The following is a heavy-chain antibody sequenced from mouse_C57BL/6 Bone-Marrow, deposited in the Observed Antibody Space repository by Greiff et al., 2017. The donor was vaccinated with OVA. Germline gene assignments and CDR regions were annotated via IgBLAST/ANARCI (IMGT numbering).Heavy chain of an antibody. D-gene: IGHD1-1*01. CDR1: GFTFTNYY. J-gene: IGHJ2*01. V-gene: IGHV7-3*01. CDR3: ARYKGRVAVDYWDY. CDR2: IRNKPNGSTT. Sequence: EVKLVESGGGLVQPGDSLSLSCAASGFTFTNYYMSWVRQPPGKALEWLAFIRNKPNGSTTEYSASVKGRFTISRDNSQSILYLQMNALRAEDSATYYCARYKGRVAVDYWDYWGQGTALTVSS.